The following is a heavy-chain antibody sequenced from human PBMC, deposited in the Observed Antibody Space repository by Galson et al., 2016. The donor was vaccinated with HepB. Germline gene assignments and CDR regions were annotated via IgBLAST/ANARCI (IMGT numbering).Heavy chain of an antibody. V-gene: IGHV3-64D*06. CDR1: GFSFSTSS. CDR2: INDRGSGT. D-gene: IGHD6-19*01. J-gene: IGHJ4*02. CDR3: VTRDNIGRYPY. Sequence: LRLSCAASGFSFSTSSMHWVRQAPGKGLQYVSAINDRGSGTYYADSVKGRFIISRDNSRNILYLHMTSQTIEDTAVYYCVTRDNIGRYPYWGQGTLVTVSP.